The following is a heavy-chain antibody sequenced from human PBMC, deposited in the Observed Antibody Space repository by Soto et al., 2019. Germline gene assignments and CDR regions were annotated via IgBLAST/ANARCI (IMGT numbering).Heavy chain of an antibody. CDR1: GGTFSSYA. V-gene: IGHV1-69*13. J-gene: IGHJ4*02. CDR2: IIPIFGTA. D-gene: IGHD3-22*01. Sequence: GASVKVSCKASGGTFSSYAISWVRQAPGQGLEWMGGIIPIFGTANYAQKFQGRVTITADESTSTAYMELSSLRSEDTAVYYCARDSYDSSGSYYFDYWGQGTLVTVSS. CDR3: ARDSYDSSGSYYFDY.